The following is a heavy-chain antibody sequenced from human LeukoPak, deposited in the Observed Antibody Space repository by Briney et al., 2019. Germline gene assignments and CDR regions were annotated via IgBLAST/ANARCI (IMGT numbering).Heavy chain of an antibody. CDR3: ARSMYFYDSSGYHEYFQH. D-gene: IGHD3-22*01. Sequence: ASVKVSCKASGYTXTTYGITWVRQAPGQGLEWMGWISGYNFNTNYAQKLQGRVTMTADTSTSTAYMELRSLRSDDTAVYYCARSMYFYDSSGYHEYFQHWGQGTLVTVFS. V-gene: IGHV1-18*01. J-gene: IGHJ1*01. CDR2: ISGYNFNT. CDR1: GYTXTTYG.